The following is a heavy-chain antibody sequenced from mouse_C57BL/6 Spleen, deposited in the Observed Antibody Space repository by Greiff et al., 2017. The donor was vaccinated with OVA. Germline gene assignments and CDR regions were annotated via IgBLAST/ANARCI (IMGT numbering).Heavy chain of an antibody. J-gene: IGHJ1*03. Sequence: EVQLVESGPGLVKPSQSLSLTCSVTGYSITSGYYWNWIRQFPGNKLEWMGYISYDGSNNYNPSLKNRISITRDTSKNQFFLKLNSVTTEDTATYYCARALYGKNWYFDVWGTGTTVTVSS. D-gene: IGHD2-1*01. CDR1: GYSITSGYY. V-gene: IGHV3-6*01. CDR2: ISYDGSN. CDR3: ARALYGKNWYFDV.